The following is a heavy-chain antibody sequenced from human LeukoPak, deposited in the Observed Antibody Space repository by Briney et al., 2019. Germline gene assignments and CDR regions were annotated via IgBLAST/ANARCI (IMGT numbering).Heavy chain of an antibody. CDR1: GFSFSSHS. CDR3: ARDLNDSSGH. V-gene: IGHV3-48*01. Sequence: PGGPLRLSCAASGFSFSSHSMNWVRQAPGKGLEWVSFISSSSGIINYADSVKGRFTISRDNAKNSLYLQMNSLRAEDTAVYYCARDLNDSSGHWGQGTLVTVSS. D-gene: IGHD3-22*01. J-gene: IGHJ4*02. CDR2: ISSSSGII.